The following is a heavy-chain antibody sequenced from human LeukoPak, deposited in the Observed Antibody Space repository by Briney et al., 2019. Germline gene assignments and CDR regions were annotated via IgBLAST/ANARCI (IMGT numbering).Heavy chain of an antibody. D-gene: IGHD3-10*01. CDR1: GFIFSDYG. J-gene: IGHJ6*03. Sequence: PGGSLRLSCAASGFIFSDYGMIWVRQAPGKGLEWVSSISTSGSYIYSADSMKGRFTISRDDAKNSLFLQMNSLKAEDTAVYYCARDSTIYGSGTYYYYMDVWGKGTTVTVSS. CDR2: ISTSGSYI. V-gene: IGHV3-21*01. CDR3: ARDSTIYGSGTYYYYMDV.